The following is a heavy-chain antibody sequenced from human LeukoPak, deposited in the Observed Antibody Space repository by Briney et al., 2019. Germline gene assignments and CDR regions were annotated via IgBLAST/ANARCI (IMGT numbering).Heavy chain of an antibody. J-gene: IGHJ4*02. Sequence: ASVKVSCKASGGTFSSYAISWVRQAPGQGLEWMGWINPNSGGTNYAQKFRGRVTMTRDTSISTAYMELSRLRSDDTAVYYCAREERAAAAGTSNFDYWGQGTLVTVSS. CDR2: INPNSGGT. CDR1: GGTFSSYA. D-gene: IGHD6-13*01. CDR3: AREERAAAAGTSNFDY. V-gene: IGHV1-2*02.